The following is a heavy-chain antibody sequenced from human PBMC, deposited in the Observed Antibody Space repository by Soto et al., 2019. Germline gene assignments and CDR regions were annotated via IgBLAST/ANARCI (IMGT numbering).Heavy chain of an antibody. Sequence: QVQLVESGGGVVQPGRSLTLSCAASGFTFSSYVIHWVRQTPDKGLEWVAFISRDGSNAYYADSVKGRFTISRDNSKITLYLEMNSLRAEDTAVYYCARDDEGGSDCDLGYWGQGTLVTVSS. V-gene: IGHV3-30-3*01. CDR1: GFTFSSYV. D-gene: IGHD3-10*01. CDR2: ISRDGSNA. CDR3: ARDDEGGSDCDLGY. J-gene: IGHJ4*02.